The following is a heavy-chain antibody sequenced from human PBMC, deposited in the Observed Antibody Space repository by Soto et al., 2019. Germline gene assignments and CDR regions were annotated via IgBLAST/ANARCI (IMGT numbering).Heavy chain of an antibody. CDR1: GYSFTSYW. J-gene: IGHJ6*02. CDR3: ARYDYGSGSSISYYYYGMDV. D-gene: IGHD3-10*01. CDR2: IDPSDSYT. V-gene: IGHV5-10-1*01. Sequence: PGESLKSSCKGSGYSFTSYWISWVRQMPGKGLEWMGRIDPSDSYTNYSPSFQGHVTISADKSIGTAYLQWSSLKASDTAMYYCARYDYGSGSSISYYYYGMDVWGQGTTVTVSS.